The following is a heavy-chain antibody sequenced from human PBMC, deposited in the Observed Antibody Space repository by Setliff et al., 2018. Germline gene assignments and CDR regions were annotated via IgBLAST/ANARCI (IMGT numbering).Heavy chain of an antibody. CDR3: ARTCSGSGCYAGLES. CDR1: GLTFSSSW. CDR2: IWGDGGTK. V-gene: IGHV3-33*08. D-gene: IGHD2-15*01. Sequence: GGSLRLSCAVSGLTFSSSWMSWVRQVPGKGLEWVAVIWGDGGTKYHADSVKGRFTISRDNSKNTLYLQMNSLSPEDTAVYYCARTCSGSGCYAGLESWGQGTPVTVSS. J-gene: IGHJ4*02.